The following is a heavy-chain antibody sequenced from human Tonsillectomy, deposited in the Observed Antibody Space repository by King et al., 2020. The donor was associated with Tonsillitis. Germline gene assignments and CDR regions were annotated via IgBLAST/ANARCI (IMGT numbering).Heavy chain of an antibody. CDR2: ITHSRST. CDR3: ARGTHQHTDL. CDR1: GGSFTGYY. Sequence: VQLQQSGAGLLKPSETLSLTCAVSGGSFTGYYWTWVRQLSGRGLDWIGEITHSRSTNYNPSLKSRVTVSLDTSKNQLSLTLTSVTAADTGVYYCARGTHQHTDLWGQGTLVTVSS. D-gene: IGHD2-21*01. J-gene: IGHJ5*02. V-gene: IGHV4-34*01.